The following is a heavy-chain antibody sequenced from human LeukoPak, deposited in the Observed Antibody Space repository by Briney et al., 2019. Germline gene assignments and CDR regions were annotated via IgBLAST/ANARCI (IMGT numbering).Heavy chain of an antibody. CDR3: ARDGSFVDIAALDY. J-gene: IGHJ4*02. V-gene: IGHV4-38-2*02. CDR1: GYSISSGYY. CDR2: IYYSGST. Sequence: SETLSLTCTVSGYSISSGYYWGWIRQPPGKGLEWIGSIYYSGSTYYNPSLKSRVTISVDTSKNQFSLKLSSVTAADTAVYYCARDGSFVDIAALDYWGQGTLVTVSS. D-gene: IGHD6-25*01.